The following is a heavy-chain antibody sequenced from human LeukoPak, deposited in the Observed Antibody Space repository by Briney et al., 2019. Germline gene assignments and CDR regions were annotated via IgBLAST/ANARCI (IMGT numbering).Heavy chain of an antibody. D-gene: IGHD4-17*01. V-gene: IGHV6-1*01. CDR1: GDSVSSSVAA. CDR3: AREMGLRSGGIDH. J-gene: IGHJ4*02. Sequence: SQTLSLTCAISGDSVSSSVAAWNWIRQSPSRGLEWLGRTLYRSKWNNDYALSVKSRITINADTSKNQFSLQLNAVTPEDTAIYYCAREMGLRSGGIDHWGQGMLVTVSP. CDR2: TLYRSKWNN.